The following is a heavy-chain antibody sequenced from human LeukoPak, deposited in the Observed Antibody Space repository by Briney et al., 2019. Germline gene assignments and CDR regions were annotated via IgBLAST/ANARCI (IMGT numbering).Heavy chain of an antibody. J-gene: IGHJ4*02. Sequence: GGSLRLSCAASGFAFNSYWMSWVRQTPGKGLEWVATMDGGGSATYYVDSVKGRFTISRDNSKNTLYLQMNSLRAEDTAVYYCAREAMIVVQGLDYWGQGTLVTVSS. CDR1: GFAFNSYW. CDR3: AREAMIVVQGLDY. D-gene: IGHD3-22*01. CDR2: MDGGGSAT. V-gene: IGHV3-7*01.